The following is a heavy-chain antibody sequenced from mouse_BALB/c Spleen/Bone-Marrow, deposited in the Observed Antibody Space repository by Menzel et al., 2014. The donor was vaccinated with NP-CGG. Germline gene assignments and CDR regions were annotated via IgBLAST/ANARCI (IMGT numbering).Heavy chain of an antibody. Sequence: VQLQQPGAELVKPGASVKLSCIASGFNIKDTYMHWVKQRPEQGLEWIGRIDPANGNTKYDPKVQGKATITADTSSNTAYLQLSSLTSEDTAVYYCASYYYGSSSFAYWGQGTLVPVSA. V-gene: IGHV14-3*02. CDR1: GFNIKDTY. CDR2: IDPANGNT. CDR3: ASYYYGSSSFAY. D-gene: IGHD1-1*01. J-gene: IGHJ3*01.